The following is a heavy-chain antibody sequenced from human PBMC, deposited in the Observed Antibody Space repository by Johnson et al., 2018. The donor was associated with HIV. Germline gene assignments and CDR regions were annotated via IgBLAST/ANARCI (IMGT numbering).Heavy chain of an antibody. CDR1: GFTFSSYV. J-gene: IGHJ3*02. CDR2: ISYDGSNK. V-gene: IGHV3-30-3*01. Sequence: QVQLVESGGGAVQPGKSLRLSCVVSGFTFSSYVMHWVRQAPGKGLEWVAIISYDGSNKYYADSVKGRFTISRDNAKNSLYLQMNSLRAEDTAVYYCAREGWDIVVVVAATRGRGAFDIWGQGTMVTVSS. CDR3: AREGWDIVVVVAATRGRGAFDI. D-gene: IGHD2-15*01.